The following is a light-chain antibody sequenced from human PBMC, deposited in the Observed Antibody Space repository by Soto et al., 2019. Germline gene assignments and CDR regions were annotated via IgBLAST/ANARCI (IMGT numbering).Light chain of an antibody. J-gene: IGKJ5*01. V-gene: IGKV3-11*01. CDR3: QQRSNWPPIT. CDR2: DAS. CDR1: QSIRTD. Sequence: ELVMTQSPATLSVSPGERATLSCRASQSIRTDLACYQQKPGQAPSLLIYDASNRATGIPARFSGSGSGTDFTLTISSLEPEDFAVYYCQQRSNWPPITFGQGTRLEIK.